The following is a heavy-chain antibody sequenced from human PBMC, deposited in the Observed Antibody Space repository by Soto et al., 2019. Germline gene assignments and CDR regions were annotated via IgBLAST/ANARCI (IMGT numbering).Heavy chain of an antibody. J-gene: IGHJ6*02. D-gene: IGHD3-3*01. CDR3: AKDPANTYDFWSGYPFHYYYGMDV. Sequence: PGGSLRLSCAASGFTFSSYAMSWVRQAPGKGLEWVSAISGSGGSTYYADSVKGRFTISRDNSKNTLYLQMNSLRAEDTAVYYCAKDPANTYDFWSGYPFHYYYGMDVWGQGTTVTVSS. V-gene: IGHV3-23*01. CDR2: ISGSGGST. CDR1: GFTFSSYA.